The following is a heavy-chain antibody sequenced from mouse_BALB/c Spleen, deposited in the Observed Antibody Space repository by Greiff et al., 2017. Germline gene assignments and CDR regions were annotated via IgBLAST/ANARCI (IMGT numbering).Heavy chain of an antibody. D-gene: IGHD2-1*01. Sequence: VKLQESGAELVRPGVSVKISCKGSGYTFTDYAMHWVKQSHAKSLEWIGVISTYYGDASYNQKFKGKATMTVDKSSSTAYMELARLTSEDSAIYYCARRGYGNYGAMDYWGQGTSVTVSS. V-gene: IGHV1S137*01. CDR2: ISTYYGDA. CDR3: ARRGYGNYGAMDY. CDR1: GYTFTDYA. J-gene: IGHJ4*01.